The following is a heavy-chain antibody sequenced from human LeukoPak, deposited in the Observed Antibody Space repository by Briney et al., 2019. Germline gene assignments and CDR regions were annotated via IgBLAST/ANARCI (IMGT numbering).Heavy chain of an antibody. CDR1: GFTFSSYA. Sequence: GGSLRLSCAASGFTFSSYAMSWVRQALGKGLEWVSAISGSGGSTYYADSVKGRFTISRDNSKNTLYLQMNSLRAEDTAVYYCATRIMITFGGVIVEGPFDYWGQGTLVTVSS. CDR2: ISGSGGST. J-gene: IGHJ4*02. V-gene: IGHV3-23*01. CDR3: ATRIMITFGGVIVEGPFDY. D-gene: IGHD3-16*02.